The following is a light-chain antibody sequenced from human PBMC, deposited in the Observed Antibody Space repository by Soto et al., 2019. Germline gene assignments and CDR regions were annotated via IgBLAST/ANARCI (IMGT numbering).Light chain of an antibody. CDR3: LLKLGSVQLV. V-gene: IGLV7-43*01. J-gene: IGLJ3*02. CDR1: TGAVTSDFY. Sequence: QTVVTQEPSLTVSPGGTVTLTCASPTGAVTSDFYANWFQQKPGQPPRALIYSTSNKHSWTPARFSGFLLGGKAALTLSGVQPEDEADYYCLLKLGSVQLVFGGGTKLTVL. CDR2: STS.